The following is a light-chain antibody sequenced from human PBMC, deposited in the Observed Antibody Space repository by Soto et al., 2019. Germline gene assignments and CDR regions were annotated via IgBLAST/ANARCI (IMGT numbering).Light chain of an antibody. Sequence: ETVLTQSPGTLSLSPGARATLSCRASQNVGRNYVVWYQQKPGQAPRVLIYGASSRATGIPARFSGSGSGTDFTLTISRLEPEDFAVYYCQQYASSPLTFGGGTKVEVK. CDR2: GAS. CDR1: QNVGRNY. CDR3: QQYASSPLT. V-gene: IGKV3-20*01. J-gene: IGKJ4*01.